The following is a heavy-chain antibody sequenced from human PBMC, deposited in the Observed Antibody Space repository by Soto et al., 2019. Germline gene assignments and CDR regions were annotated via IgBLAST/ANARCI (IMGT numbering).Heavy chain of an antibody. CDR2: ISYDGSNK. V-gene: IGHV3-30*18. D-gene: IGHD1-26*01. CDR1: GFTFSSYG. CDR3: GNRGGSSPEIALDI. J-gene: IGHJ3*02. Sequence: QVQLVESGGGVVQPGRSLRLSCAASGFTFSSYGMHWVRQAPGKGLEWVAVISYDGSNKYYADSAKGRFTISRDNSKNTLCLQINSLGDEVTAVYYWGNRGGSSPEIALDIWGQGTMVTLSS.